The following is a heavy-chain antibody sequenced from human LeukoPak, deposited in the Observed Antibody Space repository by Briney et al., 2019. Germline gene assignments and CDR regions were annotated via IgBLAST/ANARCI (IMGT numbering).Heavy chain of an antibody. V-gene: IGHV2-5*01. J-gene: IGHJ4*02. CDR3: ARFITMVRGVIQRDFDY. CDR2: IYWNDDK. D-gene: IGHD3-10*01. Sequence: SGPTLVNPTQTLTLTCTFSGFSLSTSGVGVGWIRQPPGKALEWLALIYWNDDKRYSPSLKSRHTITKDTSKNQVVLTMTNMDPVDTATYYCARFITMVRGVIQRDFDYWGQGTLVTVSS. CDR1: GFSLSTSGVG.